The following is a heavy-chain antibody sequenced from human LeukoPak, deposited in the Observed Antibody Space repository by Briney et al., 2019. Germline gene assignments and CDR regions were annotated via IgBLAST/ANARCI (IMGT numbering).Heavy chain of an antibody. J-gene: IGHJ4*02. V-gene: IGHV2-5*02. CDR1: GFSLSTSGVG. CDR3: AHRSADYGGNSGYYFDY. D-gene: IGHD4-23*01. Sequence: SGPTLVNPTQTLTLTCTFSGFSLSTSGVGVGWIRQPPGKALEWLALIYWDDDKRYSPSLKTRLTITKDTSKNQVVLTMTNMDPVDIATYYCAHRSADYGGNSGYYFDYWGQGTLVTVSS. CDR2: IYWDDDK.